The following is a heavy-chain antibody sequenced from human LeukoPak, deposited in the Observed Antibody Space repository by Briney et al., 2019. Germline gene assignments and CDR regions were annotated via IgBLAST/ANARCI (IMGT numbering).Heavy chain of an antibody. CDR2: IYYSGST. CDR3: ARDPLHGVRGWPAGYDY. V-gene: IGHV4-61*01. CDR1: GGSISSSSYY. J-gene: IGHJ4*02. Sequence: NPSKTLSLTCTVSGGSISSSSYYWGWIRQPPGKGLEWIGYIYYSGSTNYNPSLKSRVTISVDTSKNQFSLKLSSVTAADTAVYYCARDPLHGVRGWPAGYDYWGQGTLVTVSS. D-gene: IGHD6-19*01.